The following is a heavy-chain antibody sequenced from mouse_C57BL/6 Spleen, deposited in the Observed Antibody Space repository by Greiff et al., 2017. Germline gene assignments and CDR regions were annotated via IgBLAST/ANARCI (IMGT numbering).Heavy chain of an antibody. J-gene: IGHJ3*01. Sequence: VQLQQSGAELVRPGASVKLSCTASGFNIKDDYMHWVKQRPDKGLEWIGWIDPENGDTESASKVQGQATITAETSYNTAYLQLSSLTSEDTAVYYCTTKGLCARGHGTLVTVSA. V-gene: IGHV14-4*01. D-gene: IGHD3-3*01. CDR3: TTKGLCA. CDR2: IDPENGDT. CDR1: GFNIKDDY.